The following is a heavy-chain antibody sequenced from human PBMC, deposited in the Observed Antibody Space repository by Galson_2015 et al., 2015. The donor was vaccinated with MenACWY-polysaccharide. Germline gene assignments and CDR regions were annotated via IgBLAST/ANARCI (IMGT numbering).Heavy chain of an antibody. D-gene: IGHD6-19*01. CDR2: IVPVGTIP. CDR3: VRGSRGWKGMDV. J-gene: IGHJ6*02. V-gene: IGHV3-74*01. Sequence: SLLLSYAASRFCFSFSFLRWVRQAPLPVVVSLIVPVGTIPFYAASVEVRVTVSGAHAEHMLYQQLSSLRAEDTGVYYCVRGSRGWKGMDVWGQGTTVTVSS. CDR1: RFCFSFSF.